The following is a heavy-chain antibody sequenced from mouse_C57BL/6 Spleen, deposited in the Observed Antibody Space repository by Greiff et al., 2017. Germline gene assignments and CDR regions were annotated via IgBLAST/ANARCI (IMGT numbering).Heavy chain of an antibody. CDR2: IDPSDSYT. V-gene: IGHV1-59*01. D-gene: IGHD3-3*01. CDR3: ASPGLGPDAMDY. J-gene: IGHJ4*01. Sequence: QVHVKQPGAELVRPGTSVKLSCEASGYTFTSYWMHWVKQRPGQGLEWIGVIDPSDSYTNYNQKFKGKATLTVDTSSSTAYMQLSSLTSEDSAVYCCASPGLGPDAMDYWGQGTSVTVSS. CDR1: GYTFTSYW.